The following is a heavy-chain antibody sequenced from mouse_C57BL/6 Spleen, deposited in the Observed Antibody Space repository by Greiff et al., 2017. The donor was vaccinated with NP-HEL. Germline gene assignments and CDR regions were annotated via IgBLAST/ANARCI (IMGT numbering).Heavy chain of an antibody. J-gene: IGHJ3*01. CDR2: IYPGSGST. CDR1: GYTFTSYW. CDR3: ARHYDPAWFAY. V-gene: IGHV1-55*01. Sequence: QVQLQQPGAELVKPGASVKMSCKASGYTFTSYWITWVKQRPGLGLEWIGDIYPGSGSTNYNEKFKSKATLTVDTASSTAYRQLSSLTSEDSAVYYCARHYDPAWFAYWGQGTLVTVSA. D-gene: IGHD2-4*01.